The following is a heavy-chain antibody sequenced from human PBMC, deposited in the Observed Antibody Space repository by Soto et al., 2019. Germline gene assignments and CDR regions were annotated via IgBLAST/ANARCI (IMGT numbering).Heavy chain of an antibody. J-gene: IGHJ4*02. V-gene: IGHV1-3*01. Sequence: ASLKVSCKASRYSFTASALHCVRQHPVQLLEWMGWINAGNGDTKYSEKFQGRVTITRDTSANTAYMELSSLRSEDTSVYYCARDPGTGAALRAYHFDYCGQGTLVTVSS. CDR3: ARDPGTGAALRAYHFDY. CDR2: INAGNGDT. D-gene: IGHD1-1*01. CDR1: RYSFTASA.